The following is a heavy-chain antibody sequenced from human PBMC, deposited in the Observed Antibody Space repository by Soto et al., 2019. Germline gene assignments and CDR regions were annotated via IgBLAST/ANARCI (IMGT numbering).Heavy chain of an antibody. V-gene: IGHV4-59*01. CDR3: ARSRWELPYFDY. D-gene: IGHD1-26*01. Sequence: SETLSLTCTVSGGSISSYYWSWIRQPPGKGLEWIGYIYYSGSTNYNPSLKSRVTISVDTSKNQFSLKLSSVTAADTAVYYCARSRWELPYFDYWGQGTLVTVSS. J-gene: IGHJ4*02. CDR1: GGSISSYY. CDR2: IYYSGST.